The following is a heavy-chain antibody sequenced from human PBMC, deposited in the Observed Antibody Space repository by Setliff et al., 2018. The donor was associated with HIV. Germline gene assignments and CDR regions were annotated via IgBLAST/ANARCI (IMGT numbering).Heavy chain of an antibody. D-gene: IGHD3-9*01. CDR1: GFSLTTTGVG. CDR2: IFWNDDK. V-gene: IGHV2-5*01. Sequence: SGPTLVNPTQTLTLTCTFSGFSLTTTGVGVGWIRQPPGEALEWLALIFWNDDKRLSPSLRSRISITKDTSKNQVVLTMTNMDPVDTATYYCIYSSDWHTSRSCDVWGQGALVTVSS. J-gene: IGHJ1*01. CDR3: IYSSDWHTSRSCDV.